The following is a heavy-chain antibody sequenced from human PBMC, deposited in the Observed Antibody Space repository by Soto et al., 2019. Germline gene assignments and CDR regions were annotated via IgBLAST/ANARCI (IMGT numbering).Heavy chain of an antibody. CDR3: ARSGHKEAYCGGDCYWYFDL. CDR2: IYSGGST. D-gene: IGHD2-21*02. Sequence: GGSLRLSCAASGFTVSSNYMSWVHQAPGKGLEWVSVIYSGGSTYYADSVKGRFTISRHNSKNTLYLQMNSLRAEDTAVYYCARSGHKEAYCGGDCYWYFDLWGRGTLVTVSS. V-gene: IGHV3-53*04. CDR1: GFTVSSNY. J-gene: IGHJ2*01.